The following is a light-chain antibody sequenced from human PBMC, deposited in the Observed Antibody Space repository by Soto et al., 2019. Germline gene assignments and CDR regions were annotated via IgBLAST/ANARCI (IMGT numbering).Light chain of an antibody. Sequence: QSALTQPPSVSGAPGQRVTISCTGGSSNIGAGYDVHWYQQLPGTAPKLLIYGNSNRPSGVPDRFSGSKSGTSASLAITWLQAEDEADYYCQSYDSSLSGPYVFGTGTKVTVL. CDR3: QSYDSSLSGPYV. J-gene: IGLJ1*01. CDR1: SSNIGAGYD. CDR2: GNS. V-gene: IGLV1-40*01.